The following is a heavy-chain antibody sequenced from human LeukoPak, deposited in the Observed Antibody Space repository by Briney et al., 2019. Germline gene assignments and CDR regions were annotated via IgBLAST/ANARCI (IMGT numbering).Heavy chain of an antibody. CDR3: AKDVAYYGSGSYLY. CDR2: ISYDGSNK. D-gene: IGHD3-10*01. V-gene: IGHV3-30*18. J-gene: IGHJ4*02. Sequence: GGSLRLSCAASGFIFKKYWMNWVRQVPGKGLEWVAVISYDGSNKYYADSVKGRFTISRDNSKNTLYLQMNSLRAEDTAVYYCAKDVAYYGSGSYLYWGQGTLVTVSS. CDR1: GFIFKKYW.